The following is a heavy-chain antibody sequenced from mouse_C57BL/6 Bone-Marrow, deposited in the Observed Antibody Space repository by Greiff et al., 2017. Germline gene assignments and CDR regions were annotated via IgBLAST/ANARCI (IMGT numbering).Heavy chain of an antibody. J-gene: IGHJ2*01. Sequence: EVMLVESGGGLVKPGGSLKLSCAASGFTFSSYTMSWVRQTPEKRLEWVATISGGGGNTYYPDSVKGRFTISRDNAKNTLYLQMSSLRSEDTALYYCARLSTMVTYFDDWGKGTTRTVSS. CDR3: ARLSTMVTYFDD. CDR2: ISGGGGNT. D-gene: IGHD2-2*01. V-gene: IGHV5-9*01. CDR1: GFTFSSYT.